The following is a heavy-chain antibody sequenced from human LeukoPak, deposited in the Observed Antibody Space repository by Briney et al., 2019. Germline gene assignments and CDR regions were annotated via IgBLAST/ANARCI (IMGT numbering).Heavy chain of an antibody. CDR3: ALRQQQPSYNWFDP. CDR1: GFTFSSYA. J-gene: IGHJ5*02. V-gene: IGHV3-23*01. D-gene: IGHD6-13*01. CDR2: ISGSGGST. Sequence: GGSLRLSCAASGFTFSSYAMSWVRQAPGKGLEWVSAISGSGGSTYYADSVKGRFTISRDNSKNTLYLQMNSLRAEDTAVYYCALRQQQPSYNWFDPWGQGTLVTVSS.